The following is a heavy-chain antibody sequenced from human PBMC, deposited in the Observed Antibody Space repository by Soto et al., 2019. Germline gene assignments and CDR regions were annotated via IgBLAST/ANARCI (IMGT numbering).Heavy chain of an antibody. Sequence: PSETLSLTCTVSGGSVSSGSYYWSWIRQPPGKGLEWIGYIYYSGSTNYNPSLKSRVTISVDTSKNQFSLKLSSVTAADTAVYYCARTFRGYSYGYFDWFDPWGQGTLVTVS. J-gene: IGHJ5*02. CDR3: ARTFRGYSYGYFDWFDP. V-gene: IGHV4-61*01. D-gene: IGHD5-18*01. CDR2: IYYSGST. CDR1: GGSVSSGSYY.